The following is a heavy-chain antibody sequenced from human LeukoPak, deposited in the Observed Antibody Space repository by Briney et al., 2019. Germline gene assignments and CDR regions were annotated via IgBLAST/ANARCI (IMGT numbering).Heavy chain of an antibody. CDR3: ARVDGSVDY. J-gene: IGHJ4*02. CDR2: MNPKSGYT. CDR1: GYTFTNYD. Sequence: ASVKVSCKASGYTFTNYDINWVRQATGQGLEWMGWMNPKSGYTGNAQKFQGSVTITRDTSINTAYMELRGLRSDDTAVYYCARVDGSVDYWGQGTLVTVSS. D-gene: IGHD5-24*01. V-gene: IGHV1-8*03.